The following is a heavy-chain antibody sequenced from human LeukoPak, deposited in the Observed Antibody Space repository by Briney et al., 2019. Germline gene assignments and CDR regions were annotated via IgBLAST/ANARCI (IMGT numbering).Heavy chain of an antibody. CDR2: FEPEDGEP. Sequence: ASVKVSCKVSGNSLRDTSIHWVRQAPGQWLEWMGGFEPEDGEPIFAQTFQGRLSMTEDTSTDTAHMELSSLTVEDTAVYYCATADKWEPLDYWGQGTLVTVSS. V-gene: IGHV1-24*01. CDR1: GNSLRDTS. J-gene: IGHJ4*02. CDR3: ATADKWEPLDY. D-gene: IGHD1-26*01.